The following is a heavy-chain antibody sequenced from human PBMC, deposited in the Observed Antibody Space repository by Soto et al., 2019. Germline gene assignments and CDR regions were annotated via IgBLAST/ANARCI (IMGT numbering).Heavy chain of an antibody. V-gene: IGHV4-59*01. J-gene: IGHJ4*02. CDR1: GGSISSYY. Sequence: QVQLQESGPGLVKPSETLSLTCTVSGGSISSYYWSWIRQPPGKGLEWIGYIYYSGSTNYNPSLKSRVTISVDTSKNQFSLKLSSVTAADTAVYYCARAATTYFWVDWGQGTLVTVSS. D-gene: IGHD1-26*01. CDR2: IYYSGST. CDR3: ARAATTYFWVD.